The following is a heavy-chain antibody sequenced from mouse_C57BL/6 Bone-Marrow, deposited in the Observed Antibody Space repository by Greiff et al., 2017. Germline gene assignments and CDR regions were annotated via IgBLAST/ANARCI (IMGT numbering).Heavy chain of an antibody. V-gene: IGHV5-17*01. D-gene: IGHD2-4*01. CDR3: ARGLDYSRYFDV. CDR2: ISSGSSTI. J-gene: IGHJ1*03. CDR1: GFTFSDYG. Sequence: EVKLMESGGGLVKPGGSLKLSCAASGFTFSDYGMHWVRQAPEKGLEWVAYISSGSSTIYYADTVKGRFTISRDNAKNTLFLQMTSLRSEDTAMYYCARGLDYSRYFDVWGTGTTVTVSS.